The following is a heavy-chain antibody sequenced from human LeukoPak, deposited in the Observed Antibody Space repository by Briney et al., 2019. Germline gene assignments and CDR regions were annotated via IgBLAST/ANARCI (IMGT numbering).Heavy chain of an antibody. CDR1: GFTFSNYA. Sequence: GGSLRLSCAASGFTFSNYAMNWVRQAPGKGLEWVSLISNSGDNTYYAASVKGRFTISRDNSKNTLSLQMNSLRAEDTAVYYCAKRGQPSNSYFFDYWGQGTLVTVSS. CDR2: ISNSGDNT. J-gene: IGHJ4*02. D-gene: IGHD4-23*01. CDR3: AKRGQPSNSYFFDY. V-gene: IGHV3-23*01.